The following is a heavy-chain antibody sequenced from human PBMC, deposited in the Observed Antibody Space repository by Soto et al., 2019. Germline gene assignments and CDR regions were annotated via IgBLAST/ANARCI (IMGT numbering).Heavy chain of an antibody. J-gene: IGHJ6*03. D-gene: IGHD1-7*01. Sequence: QVQLQESGPGLVKPSQTLSLTCVISGDSVSSNSAAWNWIRQSPSRGLEWLGRTYYRTRWYSDYAVSVRSRITVNPDTSKNQFSLQLTSVTPEDTAVYYCAGTTSHYWYYMDVWGKGTTVTVSS. CDR2: TYYRTRWYS. CDR3: AGTTSHYWYYMDV. CDR1: GDSVSSNSAA. V-gene: IGHV6-1*01.